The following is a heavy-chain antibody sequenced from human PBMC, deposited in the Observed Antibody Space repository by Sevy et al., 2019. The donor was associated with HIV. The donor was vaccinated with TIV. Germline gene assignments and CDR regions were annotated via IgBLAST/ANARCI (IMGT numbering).Heavy chain of an antibody. V-gene: IGHV4-4*07. D-gene: IGHD2-2*01. Sequence: SETLSLTCTVSGGSISSYYWSWIRQPAGKGLEWIGRIYTSGSTNYNPSLKSRVTMSVDTSKNQFSLKLSSVTAADTAVYYCARDRRVGASCYEGGSIGMDVWGQGTTVTVSS. J-gene: IGHJ6*02. CDR3: ARDRRVGASCYEGGSIGMDV. CDR1: GGSISSYY. CDR2: IYTSGST.